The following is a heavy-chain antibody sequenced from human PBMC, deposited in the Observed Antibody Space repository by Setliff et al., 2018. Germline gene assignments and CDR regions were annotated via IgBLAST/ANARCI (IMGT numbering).Heavy chain of an antibody. Sequence: SETLSLTCTVSGGSISSSSYYWGWIRQSPGKGLEWIGSIYYSGSTYYNPSLKSRVTISVDTSKNQFSLKLSSVTAADTAVYYCARVRGHFDYWGQGTLVTVSS. CDR1: GGSISSSSYY. J-gene: IGHJ4*02. CDR3: ARVRGHFDY. CDR2: IYYSGST. V-gene: IGHV4-39*07.